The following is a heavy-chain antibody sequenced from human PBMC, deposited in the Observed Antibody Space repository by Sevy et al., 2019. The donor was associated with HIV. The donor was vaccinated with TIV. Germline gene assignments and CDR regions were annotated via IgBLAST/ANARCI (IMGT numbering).Heavy chain of an antibody. Sequence: GGSLRLSCAASGFTFNNFVMNWVRQAPGKGLEWVSGISGSGFSTYYADSVKGRFTISRDESNSKLFLQMNSLRAEDTAVYYCAKGAYDYVWGSYRYRSGGIDFWGQGTLVTVSS. CDR3: AKGAYDYVWGSYRYRSGGIDF. J-gene: IGHJ4*02. CDR1: GFTFNNFV. V-gene: IGHV3-23*01. D-gene: IGHD3-16*02. CDR2: ISGSGFST.